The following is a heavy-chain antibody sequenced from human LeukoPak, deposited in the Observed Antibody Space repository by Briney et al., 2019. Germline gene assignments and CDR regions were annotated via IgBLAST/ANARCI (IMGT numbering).Heavy chain of an antibody. CDR3: AREVRGPGSDYFDY. Sequence: PSQTLSLTCAVSGGSISSGGYSWSWIRQPPGKGLEWIGYIYHSGSTYYNPSLKSRVTISVDRSKNQFSLKLSSVTAADTAVYYCAREVRGPGSDYFDYWGQGTLVTVSS. CDR1: GGSISSGGYS. V-gene: IGHV4-30-2*01. J-gene: IGHJ4*02. CDR2: IYHSGST. D-gene: IGHD3-10*01.